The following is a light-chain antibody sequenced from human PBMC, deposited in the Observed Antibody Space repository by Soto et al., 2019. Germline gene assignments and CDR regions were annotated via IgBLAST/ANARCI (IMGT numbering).Light chain of an antibody. V-gene: IGLV1-40*01. Sequence: QSVLTQPPSVSGAPGQRVTISCTGSSSNIGAGYDVHWYQQLPGTAPKLLIYGNNNRPSGVPDRFSGSMSATSASLAITGLQAEDEADYYCQSYDSSLSGVVFGGGTKLTVL. J-gene: IGLJ2*01. CDR1: SSNIGAGYD. CDR3: QSYDSSLSGVV. CDR2: GNN.